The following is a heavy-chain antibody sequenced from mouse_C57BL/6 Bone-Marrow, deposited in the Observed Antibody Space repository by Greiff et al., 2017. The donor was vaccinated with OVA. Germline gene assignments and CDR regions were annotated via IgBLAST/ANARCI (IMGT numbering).Heavy chain of an antibody. Sequence: EVKLVESEGGLVQPGSSMKLSCTASGFTFSDYYMAWVRQVPEKGLEWVANINYDGSSTYYLDSLKSRFIISRDNAKNILYLRMSSLKSEDTATYYCARGPSTTVVHWYFDVWGTGTTVTVSS. CDR1: GFTFSDYY. J-gene: IGHJ1*03. D-gene: IGHD1-1*01. CDR3: ARGPSTTVVHWYFDV. V-gene: IGHV5-16*01. CDR2: INYDGSST.